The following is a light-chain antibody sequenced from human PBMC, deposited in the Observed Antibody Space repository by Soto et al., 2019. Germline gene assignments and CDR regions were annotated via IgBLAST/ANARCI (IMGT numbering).Light chain of an antibody. J-gene: IGLJ1*01. CDR1: SSDVGAYIY. CDR2: DVS. V-gene: IGLV2-14*03. CDR3: SSYTSSSTEV. Sequence: QSALTQPASVSGSPGQSIAISCTGSSSDVGAYIYVSWYQHHPGKAPKLILYDVSARPSGVSDRFSGSKSGNTASLTISGLKPEDEADYYCSSYTSSSTEVFGTGTKVTVL.